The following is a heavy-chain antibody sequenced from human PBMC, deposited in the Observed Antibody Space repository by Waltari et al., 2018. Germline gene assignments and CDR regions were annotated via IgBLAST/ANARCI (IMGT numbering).Heavy chain of an antibody. J-gene: IGHJ4*02. Sequence: QLQLQESGPGLVEPSGTLSLTGTVAGGSISSSGDYWGGVRQPPGKGGGWVGSIYYSGSIYYNPSRTRRGPISVATSNNQFSLKLRSVTVADKAVYYCDRARRHGYSSSLVDYWGQGTLVTVSS. CDR2: IYYSGSI. CDR3: DRARRHGYSSSLVDY. CDR1: GGSISSSGDY. V-gene: IGHV4-39*07. D-gene: IGHD6-13*01.